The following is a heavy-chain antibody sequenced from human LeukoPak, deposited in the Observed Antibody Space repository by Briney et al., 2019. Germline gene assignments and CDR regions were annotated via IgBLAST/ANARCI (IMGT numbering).Heavy chain of an antibody. CDR3: ARDRDGTAYYPLDF. Sequence: GGSLRLSCAASGVMFSSYWMTWVRQAPGKGLEWVANIKQDGSEKYYMSSVRGRFTISRDNAKNSLYLQMNSLRAEDTAVYYCARDRDGTAYYPLDFRGQGTLVTVSS. CDR1: GVMFSSYW. D-gene: IGHD3-22*01. V-gene: IGHV3-7*01. J-gene: IGHJ4*02. CDR2: IKQDGSEK.